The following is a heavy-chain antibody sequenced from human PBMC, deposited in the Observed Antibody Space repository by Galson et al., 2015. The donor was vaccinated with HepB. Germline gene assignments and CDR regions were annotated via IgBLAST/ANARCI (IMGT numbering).Heavy chain of an antibody. Sequence: CAISGDSVSSNNAAWNWIRLSPLRGLEWLGRTYYRAKWYSDYGVSVKGRITIKPDTSKNQFSLQLSSVTPEDTAVYYCAKVSGTIYYYGMDVWGQGTTVAVSS. J-gene: IGHJ6*02. CDR1: GDSVSSNNAA. CDR3: AKVSGTIYYYGMDV. CDR2: TYYRAKWYS. D-gene: IGHD6-13*01. V-gene: IGHV6-1*01.